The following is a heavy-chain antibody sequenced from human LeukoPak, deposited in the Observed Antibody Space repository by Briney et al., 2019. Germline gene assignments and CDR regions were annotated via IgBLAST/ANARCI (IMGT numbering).Heavy chain of an antibody. CDR1: GFTFSSYS. D-gene: IGHD3-3*01. CDR2: ISSSSSYI. CDR3: ASVENSITIFGV. Sequence: GGSLRLSCAASGFTFSSYSMNWVRQAPGKGLEWVSSISSSSSYIYYADSVKGRFTISRDNAKNSLYLQMNSLRAEDTAVYYCASVENSITIFGVGGQGTLVTVSS. V-gene: IGHV3-21*01. J-gene: IGHJ4*02.